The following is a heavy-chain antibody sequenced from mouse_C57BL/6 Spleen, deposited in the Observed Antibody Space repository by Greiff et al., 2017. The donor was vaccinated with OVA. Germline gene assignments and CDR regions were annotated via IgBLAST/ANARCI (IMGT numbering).Heavy chain of an antibody. D-gene: IGHD4-1*02. Sequence: VQLQQPGAELVRPGSSVKLSCKASGYTFTSYWMHWVKQRPIQGLEWIGNIDPSDSETNYNQKFKDKATLTVDKSSSTSYMQLSSLTSEDSAVYYCAINWEDDAMDYWGQGTSVTVSS. J-gene: IGHJ4*01. CDR1: GYTFTSYW. CDR3: AINWEDDAMDY. CDR2: IDPSDSET. V-gene: IGHV1-52*01.